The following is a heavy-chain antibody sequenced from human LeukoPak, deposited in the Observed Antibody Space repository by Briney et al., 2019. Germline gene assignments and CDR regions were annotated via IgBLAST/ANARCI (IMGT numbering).Heavy chain of an antibody. Sequence: APVKVSCKASGYTFTSYGISWVRQAPGQGLEWMGWISAYNGNTNYAQKLQGRVTMTTDTSTSTAYMELRSLRSDDTAVYYCARGPEYYYGSGPREYWGQGTLVTVSS. CDR3: ARGPEYYYGSGPREY. J-gene: IGHJ4*02. D-gene: IGHD3-10*01. CDR1: GYTFTSYG. V-gene: IGHV1-18*01. CDR2: ISAYNGNT.